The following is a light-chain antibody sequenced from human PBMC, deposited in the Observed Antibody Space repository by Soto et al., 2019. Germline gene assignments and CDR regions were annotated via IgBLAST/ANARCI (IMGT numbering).Light chain of an antibody. CDR2: GAS. CDR1: QSIMTY. Sequence: GDRVTITCRASQSIMTYLHWYQHKPGRVPKLLVYGASRLQSGGPSRFSGTGSGTDFTLTIASLQPEDFATYYCHHSYSTPITFGQGTRLEIK. J-gene: IGKJ5*01. CDR3: HHSYSTPIT. V-gene: IGKV1-39*01.